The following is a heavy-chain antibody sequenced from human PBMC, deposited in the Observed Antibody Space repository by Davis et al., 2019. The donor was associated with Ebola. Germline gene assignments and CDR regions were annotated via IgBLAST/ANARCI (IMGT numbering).Heavy chain of an antibody. CDR2: ISSSSSYI. CDR3: ARGGELNYYDSSGYYY. CDR1: GFTFSSYG. D-gene: IGHD3-22*01. Sequence: PGGSLRLSCAASGFTFSSYGMHWVRQAPGKGLEWVSSISSSSSYIYYADSVKGRFTISRDNAKNSLYLQMNSLRAEDTAVYYCARGGELNYYDSSGYYYWGQGTLVTVSS. J-gene: IGHJ4*02. V-gene: IGHV3-21*01.